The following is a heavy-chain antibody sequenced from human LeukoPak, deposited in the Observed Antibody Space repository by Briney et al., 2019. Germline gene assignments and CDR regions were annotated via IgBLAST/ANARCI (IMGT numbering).Heavy chain of an antibody. Sequence: GGSLRLSCAASGFTFSSYWMSWVRQAPGKGLEWVANIKQDGSEKYYVDSVKGRFTISRDNAKNSLYLQMNSLRAEDTAVYYCARGVDSSSWLYYYYYYMDVWGKGTTVTVSS. CDR2: IKQDGSEK. CDR3: ARGVDSSSWLYYYYYYMDV. CDR1: GFTFSSYW. V-gene: IGHV3-7*01. D-gene: IGHD6-13*01. J-gene: IGHJ6*03.